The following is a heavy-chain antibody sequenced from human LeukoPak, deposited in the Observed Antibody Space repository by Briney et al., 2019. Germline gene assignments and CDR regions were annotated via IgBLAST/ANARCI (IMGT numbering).Heavy chain of an antibody. CDR1: GGSFSGYY. J-gene: IGHJ4*02. CDR3: ARARAHLKYYYDSSGYYYFDY. Sequence: PSETLSLTCAVYGGSFSGYYWSWIRQPPGKGLEWIGEINHSGSTNYNPSLKSRVTISVDTSKNQFSLKLNSATAADTAVYYCARARAHLKYYYDSSGYYYFDYWGQGTLVTVSS. V-gene: IGHV4-34*01. D-gene: IGHD3-22*01. CDR2: INHSGST.